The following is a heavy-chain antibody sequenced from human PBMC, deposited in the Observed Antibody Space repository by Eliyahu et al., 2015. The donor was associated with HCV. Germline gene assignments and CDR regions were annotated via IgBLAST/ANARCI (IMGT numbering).Heavy chain of an antibody. CDR3: AHENRGTTPLDH. CDR2: IYWDDDE. D-gene: IGHD2-15*01. CDR1: XFSLSTXGVG. J-gene: IGHJ4*02. Sequence: QITLKESGPTLVKPTQTLTLTCXFSXFSLSTXGVGVRWIRQPPGKALEWLALIYWDDDERYSPSLKSRLTIRKDTSKNQVVLTMTNMDPADTATYYCAHENRGTTPLDHWGQGTLVTVSS. V-gene: IGHV2-5*02.